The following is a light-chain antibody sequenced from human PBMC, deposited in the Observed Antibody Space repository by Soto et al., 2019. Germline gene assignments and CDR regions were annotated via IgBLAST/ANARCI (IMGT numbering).Light chain of an antibody. V-gene: IGKV3-11*01. CDR3: QQRSNWPPALT. CDR1: QSVSSY. CDR2: DAS. J-gene: IGKJ4*01. Sequence: EIVLTQSPATLSLSPGERATLSCRASQSVSSYLAWYHQKPGQAPRLLIYDASNRATGIPARFSGSGSGTDLTLTISSLEPEDFAVYYCQQRSNWPPALTFGGGTKVEIK.